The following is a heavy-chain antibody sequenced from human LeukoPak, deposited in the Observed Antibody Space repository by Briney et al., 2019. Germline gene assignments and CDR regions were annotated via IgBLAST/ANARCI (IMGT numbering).Heavy chain of an antibody. D-gene: IGHD4-17*01. J-gene: IGHJ4*02. CDR1: GFTFTNYA. CDR3: PKGSLRFFHLTFDY. CDR2: VSTSGSTT. V-gene: IGHV3-23*01. Sequence: PGGSLRLSCAASGFTFTNYAMSWLRQAPGKGLAWVSVVSTSGSTTHYADSLKGRFTLSSDNSKKTLDLQMNNLRADRTPVYFCPKGSLRFFHLTFDYWGQGTLVPVSS.